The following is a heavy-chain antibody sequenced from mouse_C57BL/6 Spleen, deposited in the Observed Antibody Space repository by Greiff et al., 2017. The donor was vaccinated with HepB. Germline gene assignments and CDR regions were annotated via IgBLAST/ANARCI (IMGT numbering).Heavy chain of an antibody. CDR1: GYTFTSYW. CDR3: ARRLTKGDYAMDY. Sequence: VQLQQSGAELVKPGASVKMSCKASGYTFTSYWITWVKQRPGQGLEWIGDIYPGSGSTNYNEKFKSKATLTVDTSSSTAYMQLSSLTSEDSAVYYCARRLTKGDYAMDYWGQGTSVTVSS. V-gene: IGHV1-55*01. CDR2: IYPGSGST. J-gene: IGHJ4*01.